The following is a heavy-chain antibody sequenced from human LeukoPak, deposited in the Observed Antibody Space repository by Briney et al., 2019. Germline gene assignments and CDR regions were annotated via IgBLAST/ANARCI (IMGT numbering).Heavy chain of an antibody. CDR2: INHSGST. Sequence: PSETLSLTCAVYGGSFSGYYWSWLRQPPGKGLEWIGEINHSGSTNYNPSLKSRVTISVDTSKNQFSLKLSSVTAADTAVYYCARGPLYCTNGVCYTPGGNLRRSNYYYYGMDVWGQGTTVTVSS. V-gene: IGHV4-34*01. CDR1: GGSFSGYY. CDR3: ARGPLYCTNGVCYTPGGNLRRSNYYYYGMDV. D-gene: IGHD2-8*01. J-gene: IGHJ6*02.